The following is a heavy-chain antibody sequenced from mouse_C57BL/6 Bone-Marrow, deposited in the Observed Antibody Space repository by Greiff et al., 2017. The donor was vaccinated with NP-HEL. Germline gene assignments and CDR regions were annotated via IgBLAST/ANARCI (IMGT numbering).Heavy chain of an antibody. CDR3: ARNDGYPLYFDV. V-gene: IGHV5-17*01. CDR1: GFTFSDYG. J-gene: IGHJ1*03. Sequence: EVHLVESGGGLVKPGGSLKLSCAASGFTFSDYGMHWVRQAPEKGLEWVAYISSGSSTIYYADTVKGRFTISRDNAKNTLFLQMTSLRSEDTAMYYCARNDGYPLYFDVWGTGTTVTVSS. D-gene: IGHD2-3*01. CDR2: ISSGSSTI.